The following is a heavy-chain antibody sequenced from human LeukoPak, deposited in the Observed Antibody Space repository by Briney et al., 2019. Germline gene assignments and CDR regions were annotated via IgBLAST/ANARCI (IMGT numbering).Heavy chain of an antibody. V-gene: IGHV4-34*01. CDR1: GGSFSGYY. CDR2: INHSGST. CDR3: ARSSSGYSVVMRY. D-gene: IGHD5-12*01. Sequence: SETLSLTCAVYGGSFSGYYWSWIRQPPGKGLEWIGEINHSGSTNYNPSLKSRVTISVDTSKNQFSLKLSSVTAADTAVYYCARSSSGYSVVMRYWGQGTLVTVSS. J-gene: IGHJ4*02.